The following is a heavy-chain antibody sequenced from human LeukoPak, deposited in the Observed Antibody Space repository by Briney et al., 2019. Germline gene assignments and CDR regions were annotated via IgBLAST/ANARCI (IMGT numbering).Heavy chain of an antibody. V-gene: IGHV4-34*01. Sequence: PSETLSLTCAVYGGSFSGYYWTWIRQPPGKGLEWIGEINHSGLINYNSSLKSRVTISADTSKNQFSLKLTSVTAADTAVYYCARGDVESNYWSTRFFDSWGQGTLVAV. CDR1: GGSFSGYY. D-gene: IGHD2-8*02. J-gene: IGHJ4*02. CDR2: INHSGLI. CDR3: ARGDVESNYWSTRFFDS.